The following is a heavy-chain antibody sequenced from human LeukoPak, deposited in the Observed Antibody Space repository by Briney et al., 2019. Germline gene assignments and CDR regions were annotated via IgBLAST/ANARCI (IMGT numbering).Heavy chain of an antibody. D-gene: IGHD6-13*01. V-gene: IGHV3-48*03. CDR2: ISSSGSTI. J-gene: IGHJ4*02. Sequence: GGSLRLSRAASGFTFSSYEMNWVRQAPGKGLEWVSYISSSGSTIYYADSVKGRFTISRDNAKNSLYLQMNSLRAEDTAVYYCARQEQQLVTFDYWGQGTLVTVSS. CDR3: ARQEQQLVTFDY. CDR1: GFTFSSYE.